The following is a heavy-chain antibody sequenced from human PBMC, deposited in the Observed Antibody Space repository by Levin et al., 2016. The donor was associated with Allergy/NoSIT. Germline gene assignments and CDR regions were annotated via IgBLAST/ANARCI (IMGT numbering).Heavy chain of an antibody. CDR3: ARTLKRGPLDY. D-gene: IGHD6-25*01. V-gene: IGHV4-30-2*04. Sequence: RQAPGKGLEWIGYIYYSGSTYYNPSLKSRVTISVDTSKNQFSLKLSSVTAADTAVYYCARTLKRGPLDYWGQGTLVTVSS. CDR2: IYYSGST. J-gene: IGHJ4*02.